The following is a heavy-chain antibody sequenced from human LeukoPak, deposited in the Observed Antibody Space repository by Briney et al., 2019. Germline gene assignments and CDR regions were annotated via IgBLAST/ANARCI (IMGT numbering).Heavy chain of an antibody. CDR3: ARGHNWNDRDAFDI. CDR2: IYSGGST. V-gene: IGHV3-53*01. D-gene: IGHD1-1*01. CDR1: AFTVSSNY. Sequence: PGGSLRLSCAASAFTVSSNYMTWVRQAPGKGLEWVSAIYSGGSTYYADSVKGRFTISRDNSKNTLYLQMNSLRAEDTAVYYCARGHNWNDRDAFDIWGQGTMVTVSS. J-gene: IGHJ3*02.